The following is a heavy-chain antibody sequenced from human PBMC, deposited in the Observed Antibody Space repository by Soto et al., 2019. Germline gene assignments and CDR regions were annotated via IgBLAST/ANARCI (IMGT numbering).Heavy chain of an antibody. Sequence: GGSLRLSCAASGFTFGRHWMTWVRQPPGKGLEWVANINEDGSEKYYVDSVRGRFTISRDNDDNLLYLQMKSLRAEDTAVYYCAAVTAGPLCGGQGSLVTVSS. CDR1: GFTFGRHW. CDR3: AAVTAGPLC. V-gene: IGHV3-7*01. J-gene: IGHJ4*02. D-gene: IGHD2-21*02. CDR2: INEDGSEK.